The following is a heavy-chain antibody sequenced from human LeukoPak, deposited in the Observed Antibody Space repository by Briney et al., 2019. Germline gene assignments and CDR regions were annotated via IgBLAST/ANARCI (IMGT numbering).Heavy chain of an antibody. Sequence: GGSLTLSCAASGFTFSSYSMNWVRQAPGKGLEWVSSISSSSYIYYADSVKGRFTMSRDNAKNSLYLQMNSLRAEDTAVYYCAREVVDTAMVVYYYYYMDVWGKGTTVTVSS. D-gene: IGHD5-18*01. CDR2: ISSSSYI. V-gene: IGHV3-21*01. CDR3: AREVVDTAMVVYYYYYMDV. J-gene: IGHJ6*03. CDR1: GFTFSSYS.